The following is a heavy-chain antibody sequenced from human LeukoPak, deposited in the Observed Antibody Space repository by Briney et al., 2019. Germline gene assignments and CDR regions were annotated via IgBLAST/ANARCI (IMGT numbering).Heavy chain of an antibody. CDR1: GFTFSSYA. J-gene: IGHJ6*03. Sequence: PGGSLRLSCAASGFTFSSYAMSWVRQAPGKGLEWVSAISGSGGSTYYADSVKGRFTISRDNSKNTLYLQMNSLRVEDTAVYYCARVYYGSGSLHYYYYYMDVWGKGTTVTISS. CDR3: ARVYYGSGSLHYYYYYMDV. V-gene: IGHV3-23*01. D-gene: IGHD3-10*01. CDR2: ISGSGGST.